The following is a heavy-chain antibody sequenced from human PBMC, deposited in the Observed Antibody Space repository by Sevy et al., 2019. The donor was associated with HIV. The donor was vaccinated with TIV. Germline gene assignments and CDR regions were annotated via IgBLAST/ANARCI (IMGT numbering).Heavy chain of an antibody. CDR1: GFTFSSNA. J-gene: IGHJ4*02. CDR2: IGSNGGST. Sequence: GGSLRLSCSASGFTFSSNAMHWVRQAPGKGLEYVSAIGSNGGSTYYADSVKGRFTIPRDNSKNTLYLQMSSLRAEDTAVYYCVKVFRIVGATLGAFADYWGQGTLVTVSS. D-gene: IGHD1-26*01. CDR3: VKVFRIVGATLGAFADY. V-gene: IGHV3-64D*06.